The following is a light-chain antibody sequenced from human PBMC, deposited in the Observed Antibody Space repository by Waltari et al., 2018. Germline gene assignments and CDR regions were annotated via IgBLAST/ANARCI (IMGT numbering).Light chain of an antibody. CDR1: QSVSGNN. V-gene: IGKV3-20*01. J-gene: IGKJ2*01. CDR2: GAS. CDR3: QQYGRSWNT. Sequence: EIVLTQSPGTLSLSPGQRATLSCRASQSVSGNNLAWYQQKPAQAPGLRIHGASNRATGIPDRFSGSGSGTDFTLTISRLEPEDFAVYYCQQYGRSWNTFGQGTKLEIK.